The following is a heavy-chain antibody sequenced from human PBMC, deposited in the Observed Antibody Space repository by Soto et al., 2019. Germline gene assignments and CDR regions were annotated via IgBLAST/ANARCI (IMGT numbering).Heavy chain of an antibody. Sequence: SETLSLTCSISGGSISNYFWTWIRQPPGKGLEWIGYVYYSGRTNHNPSLRSRVTISVDTSKNQFSLKLNSVTAADTAVYYCARASGGLAHFDSWGRGPLVPV. J-gene: IGHJ4*02. CDR2: VYYSGRT. D-gene: IGHD3-16*01. CDR1: GGSISNYF. V-gene: IGHV4-59*01. CDR3: ARASGGLAHFDS.